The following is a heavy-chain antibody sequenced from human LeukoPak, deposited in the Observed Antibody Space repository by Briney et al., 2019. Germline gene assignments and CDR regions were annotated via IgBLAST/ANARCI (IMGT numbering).Heavy chain of an antibody. CDR2: IYSGGST. Sequence: PGGSLRLSCAASGFXVSSNYISWVRQAPGKGLEWVSVIYSGGSTYYADSVKGRFTISRDNSKNTLYLQMNSLRAEDTAVYYCARLIGDGYNYYFDYWGQGTQVTVSS. J-gene: IGHJ4*02. V-gene: IGHV3-53*01. CDR3: ARLIGDGYNYYFDY. CDR1: GFXVSSNY. D-gene: IGHD5-24*01.